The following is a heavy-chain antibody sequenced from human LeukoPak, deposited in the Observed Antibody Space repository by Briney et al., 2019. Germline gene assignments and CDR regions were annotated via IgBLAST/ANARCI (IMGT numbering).Heavy chain of an antibody. J-gene: IGHJ6*02. CDR2: MNPNSGNT. V-gene: IGHV1-8*01. Sequence: ASVKVSCKASGHTFTSYDINWVRQATGQGLEWMGWMNPNSGNTGYAQKFQGRVTMTRNTSISTAYMELSSLRSEDTAVYYCARVSPSLRYFDWLLYYYYGMDVWGQGTTVTVSS. CDR1: GHTFTSYD. CDR3: ARVSPSLRYFDWLLYYYYGMDV. D-gene: IGHD3-9*01.